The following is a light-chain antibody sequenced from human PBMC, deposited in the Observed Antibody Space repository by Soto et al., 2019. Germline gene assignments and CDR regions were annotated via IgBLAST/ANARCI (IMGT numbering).Light chain of an antibody. Sequence: EIVMTQSPVTLSVSPGDRATVSCRASENISNKLAWYQQKPGQAPRLLIYDASTRASGVPSRFSGSGSGTEFTLTISSLESDDSAVYYCQHYTYYPCTFGQGTKVDIK. CDR1: ENISNK. J-gene: IGKJ2*02. CDR3: QHYTYYPCT. CDR2: DAS. V-gene: IGKV3D-15*01.